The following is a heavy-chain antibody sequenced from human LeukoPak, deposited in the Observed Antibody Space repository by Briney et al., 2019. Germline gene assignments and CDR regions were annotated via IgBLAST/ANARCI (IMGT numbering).Heavy chain of an antibody. V-gene: IGHV4-61*05. CDR3: ARGNEGGSHPFDY. D-gene: IGHD2-15*01. J-gene: IGHJ4*02. Sequence: PSETLSLTCTVSGGSISSSSYYWGWIRQPPGKGLEWIGYIYYSGSTNYNPSLKSRVAISVDTSKNQFSLKLSSVTAADTAVYYCARGNEGGSHPFDYWGQGTLVTVSS. CDR2: IYYSGST. CDR1: GGSISSSSYY.